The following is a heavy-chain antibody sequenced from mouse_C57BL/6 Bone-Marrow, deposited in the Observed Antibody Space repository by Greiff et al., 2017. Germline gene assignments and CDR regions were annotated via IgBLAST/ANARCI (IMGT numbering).Heavy chain of an antibody. CDR1: GYTFTDYN. D-gene: IGHD2-2*01. J-gene: IGHJ4*01. CDR3: AREDGNDGDAMAY. Sequence: VQLKESGPELVKPGASVKMSCKASGYTFTDYNMHWVKQSHGKSLAWIGYINPNNGGTSYNQKFKGKATLTVNKSSSTAYMALRSLTSEDSAVYYCAREDGNDGDAMAYWGQGTSVTVSS. CDR2: INPNNGGT. V-gene: IGHV1-22*01.